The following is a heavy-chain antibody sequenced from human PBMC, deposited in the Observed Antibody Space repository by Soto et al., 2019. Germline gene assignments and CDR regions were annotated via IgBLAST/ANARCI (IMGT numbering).Heavy chain of an antibody. V-gene: IGHV4-61*01. Sequence: VQLQESGPGLVKPSETLSLTCTVSGGSVSSGSYYWSWIRQPPGKGLEWIGYIYYSGSTNYNPSLKNRVTISVDAAKNQLSLTLNPVPAADTAVYYCARDVSRDIWGQGTMVTVS. CDR2: IYYSGST. D-gene: IGHD2-8*01. CDR1: GGSVSSGSYY. J-gene: IGHJ3*02. CDR3: ARDVSRDI.